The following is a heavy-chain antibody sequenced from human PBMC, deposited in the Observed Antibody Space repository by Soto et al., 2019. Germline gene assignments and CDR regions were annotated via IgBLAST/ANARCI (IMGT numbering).Heavy chain of an antibody. CDR3: AREGGEQQLVHGFDY. Sequence: QVQLQQWGAGLLKPSETLSLTCAVYGGSFSGYYWSWIRQPPGKGLEWIGEINHSGSTNYNPSLKSRVTISVDTSKNQCSLKLSSVTAADTAVYYCAREGGEQQLVHGFDYWGQGTLVTVSS. CDR1: GGSFSGYY. CDR2: INHSGST. J-gene: IGHJ4*02. V-gene: IGHV4-34*01. D-gene: IGHD6-13*01.